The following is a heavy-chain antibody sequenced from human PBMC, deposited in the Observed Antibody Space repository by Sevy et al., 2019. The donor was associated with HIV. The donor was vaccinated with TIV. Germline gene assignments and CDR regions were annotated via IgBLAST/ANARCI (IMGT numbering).Heavy chain of an antibody. CDR3: AKDLVYSSSSLFYYFDY. CDR1: GFTFSSYA. V-gene: IGHV3-23*01. Sequence: GGSLRLSCAASGFTFSSYAMSWVRQAPGKGLEWVSAISGSGGSTYYAHSVKGRFTISRDNSKNTLYLQMNSLRAEDTAVYYCAKDLVYSSSSLFYYFDYWGQGTLVTVSS. CDR2: ISGSGGST. D-gene: IGHD6-6*01. J-gene: IGHJ4*02.